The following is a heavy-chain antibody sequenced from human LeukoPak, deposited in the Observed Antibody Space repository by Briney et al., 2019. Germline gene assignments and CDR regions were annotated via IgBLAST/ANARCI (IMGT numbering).Heavy chain of an antibody. CDR2: IGGSGGST. Sequence: PGGSLRLSCAASGFTFSSYAMSWGRQAPGKGLEGFSGIGGSGGSTYYADSVKGRFTISRDTSKNTLSLQMNSPRAEPTAVYYCAKVGYSSGWSSGYYYYYGMDVWGKGTTVTVSS. CDR3: AKVGYSSGWSSGYYYYYGMDV. D-gene: IGHD6-19*01. CDR1: GFTFSSYA. J-gene: IGHJ6*04. V-gene: IGHV3-23*01.